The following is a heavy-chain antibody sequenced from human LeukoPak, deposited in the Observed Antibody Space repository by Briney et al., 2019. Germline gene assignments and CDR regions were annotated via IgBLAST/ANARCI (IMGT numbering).Heavy chain of an antibody. CDR3: ARRGPYDYVWGSYRRSHFDY. Sequence: SETLSLTCTVSGGSIRNYYWSWLRQPPGKGLEWIGYIYYSGSTNYNPSLKSRVTISVDTSKDQFSLKLSSVTAADTAVYYCARRGPYDYVWGSYRRSHFDYWGQGTLVTVSS. J-gene: IGHJ4*02. D-gene: IGHD3-16*02. CDR2: IYYSGST. CDR1: GGSIRNYY. V-gene: IGHV4-59*08.